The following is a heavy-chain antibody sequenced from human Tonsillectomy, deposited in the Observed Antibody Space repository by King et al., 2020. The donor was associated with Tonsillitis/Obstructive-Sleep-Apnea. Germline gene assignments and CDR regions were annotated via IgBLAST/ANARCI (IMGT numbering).Heavy chain of an antibody. V-gene: IGHV4-59*01. J-gene: IGHJ6*02. CDR2: IYYSGST. D-gene: IGHD4-23*01. CDR1: GGSISSYY. Sequence: VQLQESGPGLVKPSETLSLTCTVSGGSISSYYWSWIRQPPGKGLEWIGYIYYSGSTNYNPSLKSRVTISVDTSKNQFSLKLSSVTAADTAVYYCARVQYGGNPWLYGMDVWGQGTTVTVSS. CDR3: ARVQYGGNPWLYGMDV.